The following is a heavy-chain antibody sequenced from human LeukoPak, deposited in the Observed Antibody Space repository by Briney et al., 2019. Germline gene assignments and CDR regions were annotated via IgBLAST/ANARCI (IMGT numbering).Heavy chain of an antibody. CDR1: GGSISSGGFW. CDR2: IYYSGST. D-gene: IGHD3-3*01. J-gene: IGHJ2*01. Sequence: PSQTLSLTCTVSGGSISSGGFWWSCIRQHPGKGLEWTGYIYYSGSTYYNPSLKRRVTMSVDTSKNQFSLKLSSVTAADTAVYYCARAILTPSGYVWYFDLWGRGTLVTVSS. V-gene: IGHV4-31*03. CDR3: ARAILTPSGYVWYFDL.